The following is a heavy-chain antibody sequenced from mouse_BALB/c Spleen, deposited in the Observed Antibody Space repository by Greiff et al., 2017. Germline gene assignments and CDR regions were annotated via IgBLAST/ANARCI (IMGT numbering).Heavy chain of an antibody. V-gene: IGHV1-4*01. CDR1: GYTFTSYT. Sequence: QVQLKESGAELARPGASVKMSCKASGYTFTSYTMHWVKQRPGQGLEWIGYINPSSGYTNYNQKFKDKATLTADKSSSTAYMQLSSLTSEDSAVYYCARGANWDHFDYWGQGTTLTVSS. J-gene: IGHJ2*01. CDR2: INPSSGYT. D-gene: IGHD4-1*01. CDR3: ARGANWDHFDY.